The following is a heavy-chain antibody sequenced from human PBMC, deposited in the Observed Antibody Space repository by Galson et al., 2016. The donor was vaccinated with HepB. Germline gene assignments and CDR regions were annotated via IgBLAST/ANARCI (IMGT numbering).Heavy chain of an antibody. CDR1: GFIFNNYA. D-gene: IGHD5-24*01. Sequence: SLRLSCAASGFIFNNYAMTWVRQAPGKGLEWVSTISGGGGRTYYADSVKGRFTISRDDSKRTLFLQLNSLSAEDTALYVCARTVGHGSGYYFDFWGQGSLVTVSS. V-gene: IGHV3-23*01. J-gene: IGHJ4*02. CDR3: ARTVGHGSGYYFDF. CDR2: ISGGGGRT.